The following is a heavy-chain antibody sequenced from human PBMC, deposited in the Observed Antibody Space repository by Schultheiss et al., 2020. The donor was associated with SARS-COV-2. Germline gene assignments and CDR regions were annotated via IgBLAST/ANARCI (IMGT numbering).Heavy chain of an antibody. Sequence: ASVKVSCKASGYTFTSYAMHWVRQAPGQGLEWMGWINAGNGNTNYAQKLQGRVTMTRNTSISTAYMELSSLRSEDTAVYYCARVDGYSSSDYYGMDVWGQGTTVTVSS. CDR1: GYTFTSYA. CDR2: INAGNGNT. D-gene: IGHD6-13*01. V-gene: IGHV1-3*01. J-gene: IGHJ6*02. CDR3: ARVDGYSSSDYYGMDV.